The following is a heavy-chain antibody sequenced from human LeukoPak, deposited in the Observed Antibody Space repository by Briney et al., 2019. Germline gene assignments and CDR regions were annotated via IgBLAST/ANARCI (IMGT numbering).Heavy chain of an antibody. J-gene: IGHJ5*02. V-gene: IGHV4-59*01. CDR3: ARVLWFGEINWFDP. CDR1: GGSISSYY. Sequence: SETLSLTCTVCGGSISSYYWSWIRQPPGKGLEWIGYIYYSGSTIYNLSLKSRVTISVDTYKNQLSLKLSSVTAADTAVYYCARVLWFGEINWFDPWGQGTLVSVSS. CDR2: IYYSGST. D-gene: IGHD3-10*01.